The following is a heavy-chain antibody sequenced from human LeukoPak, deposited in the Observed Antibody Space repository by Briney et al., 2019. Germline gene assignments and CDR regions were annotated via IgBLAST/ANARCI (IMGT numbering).Heavy chain of an antibody. CDR1: GFTVGTNY. D-gene: IGHD3-22*01. Sequence: PGGSLRLSCAASGFTVGTNYMSWVRQAPGKGPEWISIIYRGGDTYYADSVKGRFTISRDNSKNTLYLQMNGLRAEDTAVYYCAKGLLFTIIVVVNADAFDIWGQGTMVTVTS. V-gene: IGHV3-66*01. J-gene: IGHJ3*02. CDR2: IYRGGDT. CDR3: AKGLLFTIIVVVNADAFDI.